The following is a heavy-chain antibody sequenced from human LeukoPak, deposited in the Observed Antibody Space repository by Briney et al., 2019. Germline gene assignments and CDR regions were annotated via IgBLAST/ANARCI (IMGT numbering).Heavy chain of an antibody. CDR3: ARDDCSGGSCYFDY. J-gene: IGHJ4*02. V-gene: IGHV1-69*05. D-gene: IGHD2-15*01. Sequence: ASVKVSCKASGGTFSSYAISWERQAPGQGLEWMGGIIPIFGTANYAQKFQGRVTITTDESTSTAYMELSSLRSEDTAVYYCARDDCSGGSCYFDYWGQGTLVTVSS. CDR2: IIPIFGTA. CDR1: GGTFSSYA.